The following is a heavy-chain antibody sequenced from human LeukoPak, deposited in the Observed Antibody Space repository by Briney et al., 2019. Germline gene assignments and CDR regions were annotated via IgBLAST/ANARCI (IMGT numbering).Heavy chain of an antibody. CDR3: ASGAGGLIDY. CDR2: IDNSGST. CDR1: GGHIDSFF. Sequence: SETLSLTCTVSGGHIDSFFWNWIRQPPGKGLEWIGYIDNSGSTKYSPSLKSRITMSRDTSKKQFSLKLTSVTAADTAMYCCASGAGGLIDYWGQGTLVSVSS. D-gene: IGHD3-22*01. V-gene: IGHV4-4*08. J-gene: IGHJ4*02.